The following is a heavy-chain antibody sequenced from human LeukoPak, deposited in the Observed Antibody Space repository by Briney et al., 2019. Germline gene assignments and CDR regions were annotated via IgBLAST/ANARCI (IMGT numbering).Heavy chain of an antibody. J-gene: IGHJ5*02. CDR3: ARDSVAGTDWFDP. CDR2: VIPIFGTA. Sequence: SVKVSCKASGGTFSSYAISWVRQAPGQGLEWMGGVIPIFGTANYAQKFQGRVTITADESTSTAYMELSSLRSEDTAVYYCARDSVAGTDWFDPWGQGTLVTVSS. CDR1: GGTFSSYA. D-gene: IGHD6-19*01. V-gene: IGHV1-69*13.